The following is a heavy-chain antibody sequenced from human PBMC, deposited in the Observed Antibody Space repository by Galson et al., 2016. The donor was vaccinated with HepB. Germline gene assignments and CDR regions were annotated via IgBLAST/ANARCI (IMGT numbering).Heavy chain of an antibody. Sequence: SVKVSCKASGYTFTNYAINWVRQAPGQGLEWMGAIIPIFGTTNYAQKFQGRVTMSADESTSTAYMELNSLRSADTAVYYCARDLIPAAISYYSFAMDVWGQGTTVTVSS. CDR1: GYTFTNYA. CDR2: IIPIFGTT. CDR3: ARDLIPAAISYYSFAMDV. V-gene: IGHV1-69*13. J-gene: IGHJ6*02. D-gene: IGHD2-2*01.